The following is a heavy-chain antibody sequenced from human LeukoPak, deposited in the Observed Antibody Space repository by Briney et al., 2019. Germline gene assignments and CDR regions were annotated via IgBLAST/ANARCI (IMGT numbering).Heavy chain of an antibody. J-gene: IGHJ4*02. D-gene: IGHD3-3*01. CDR2: IYYSGST. CDR3: ARVRVDFWSGYPTFDY. V-gene: IGHV4-59*01. Sequence: SETLSLTCTVSGGSISSYYWSWIRQPPGKGLEWIGYIYYSGSTNYNPSLKSRVTISVDTSKNQFSLKLSSVTAADPAVYYCARVRVDFWSGYPTFDYWGQGTLVTVSS. CDR1: GGSISSYY.